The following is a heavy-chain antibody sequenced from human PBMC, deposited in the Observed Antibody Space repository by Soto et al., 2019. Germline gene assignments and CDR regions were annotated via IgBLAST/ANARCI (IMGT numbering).Heavy chain of an antibody. V-gene: IGHV1-46*01. J-gene: IGHJ6*02. CDR2: INPSGDSR. D-gene: IGHD3-3*01. CDR3: ARDFDFWSGYYQNGYYYGMDV. CDR1: GFSFSDYF. Sequence: GASVKVSCKASGFSFSDYFMHWVRQAPGQGLEWMGIINPSGDSRNYAQKFQGRVTITRDTSTSTVYMDLSSLRSEDTAVYYCARDFDFWSGYYQNGYYYGMDVWGQGTTVTVSS.